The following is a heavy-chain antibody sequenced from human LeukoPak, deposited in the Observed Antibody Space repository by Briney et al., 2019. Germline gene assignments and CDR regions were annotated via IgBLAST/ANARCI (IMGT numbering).Heavy chain of an antibody. D-gene: IGHD6-19*01. CDR1: GLTFSSYA. V-gene: IGHV3-23*01. Sequence: GGSLRLSCAASGLTFSSYAMSWVRQAPGKGLEWVSGISGSGGTTYYADSVKGRFTISRDNSKNTLYLQMNSLRAEDTAVYYCAKEGRITAVAGHLDYWGQGTLVTVSS. CDR3: AKEGRITAVAGHLDY. J-gene: IGHJ4*02. CDR2: ISGSGGTT.